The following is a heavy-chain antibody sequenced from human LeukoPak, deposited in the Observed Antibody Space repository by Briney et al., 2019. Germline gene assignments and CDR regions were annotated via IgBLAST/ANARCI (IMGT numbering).Heavy chain of an antibody. Sequence: SETLSVTCTVSGCSISSYYWSWIRQPPGKGLEGIGYIYYSECTNYNPPLKSRVTISVDTSKNQFSLKLSSVTAADTAMYYCAREKYYYDSSGSPNWFDPWGQGTLVTVSS. V-gene: IGHV4-59*01. J-gene: IGHJ5*02. CDR3: AREKYYYDSSGSPNWFDP. CDR2: IYYSECT. D-gene: IGHD3-22*01. CDR1: GCSISSYY.